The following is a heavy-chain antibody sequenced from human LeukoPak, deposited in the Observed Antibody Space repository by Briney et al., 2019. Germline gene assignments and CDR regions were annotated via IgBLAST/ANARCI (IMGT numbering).Heavy chain of an antibody. J-gene: IGHJ4*02. CDR3: ARGGWQQLVRGYFDY. Sequence: PSETLSLTCAVYGGSFSGYYWSWIRQPPGKGLEWIGEINHSGSTNYNPSLKSRVTISVDTSKNQFSLKLSSVTAADTAVYYCARGGWQQLVRGYFDYWGQGTLVTVSS. D-gene: IGHD6-13*01. V-gene: IGHV4-34*01. CDR2: INHSGST. CDR1: GGSFSGYY.